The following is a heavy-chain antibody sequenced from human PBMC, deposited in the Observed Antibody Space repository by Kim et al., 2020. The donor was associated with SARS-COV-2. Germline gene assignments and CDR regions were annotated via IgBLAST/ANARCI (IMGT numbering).Heavy chain of an antibody. V-gene: IGHV3-7*01. CDR1: GFTFSSYW. D-gene: IGHD3-3*01. CDR3: ARDQGSGFGVVKVFYYYYGMDV. CDR2: IKQDGSEK. Sequence: GGSLRLSCAASGFTFSSYWMSWVRQAPGKGLEWVANIKQDGSEKYYVDSVKGRFTISRDNAKNSLYLQMNSLRAEDTAVYYCARDQGSGFGVVKVFYYYYGMDVWGQGTTVTVSS. J-gene: IGHJ6*02.